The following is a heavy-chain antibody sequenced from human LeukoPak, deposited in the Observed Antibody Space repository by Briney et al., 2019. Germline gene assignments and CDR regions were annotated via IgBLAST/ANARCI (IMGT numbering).Heavy chain of an antibody. CDR2: ISYDGNNK. J-gene: IGHJ4*02. CDR3: AKSRNGDIDY. D-gene: IGHD4-17*01. Sequence: GESLRLSCAASGFTFSSYGMHWVRQAPGKGLEWVAVISYDGNNKYYAASVKGRFTISRDNSKNTLYLQMNSLRAEDTAVYYCAKSRNGDIDYWGQGTLVTVSS. CDR1: GFTFSSYG. V-gene: IGHV3-30*18.